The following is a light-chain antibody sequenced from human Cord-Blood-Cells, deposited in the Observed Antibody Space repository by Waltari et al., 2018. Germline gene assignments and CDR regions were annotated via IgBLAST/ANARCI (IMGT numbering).Light chain of an antibody. J-gene: IGLJ3*02. CDR3: QSYDSSLSWV. CDR2: GNS. CDR1: SSNIGAGYD. V-gene: IGLV1-40*01. Sequence: QSVLTQPPSVSGAPGQRVTIPCTGSSSNIGAGYDVPWYQQLPGTAPKPLIYGNSNRPSGVPDRFSGSKSGTSASLAITGLQAEDEADYYCQSYDSSLSWVFGGGTKLTVL.